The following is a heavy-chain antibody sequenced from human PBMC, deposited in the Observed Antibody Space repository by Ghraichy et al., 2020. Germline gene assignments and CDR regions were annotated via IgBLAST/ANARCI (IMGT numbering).Heavy chain of an antibody. J-gene: IGHJ4*02. CDR2: IIPIFGTA. CDR1: GGTFSSYA. CDR3: AGEMATILLL. D-gene: IGHD5-24*01. Sequence: SLKVSCKASGGTFSSYAISWVRQSPGQGLEWMGGIIPIFGTANYAQKFQGRVTITADESTSTAYMELSSLRSEDTAVYYCAGEMATILLLWGQGTLVTVSS. V-gene: IGHV1-69*13.